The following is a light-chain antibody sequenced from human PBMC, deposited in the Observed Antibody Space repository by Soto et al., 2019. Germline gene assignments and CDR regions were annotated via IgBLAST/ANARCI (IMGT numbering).Light chain of an antibody. Sequence: YELTQPPSVSVAPGKTARITCGGNNIGSKSVHWYQQKPGQAPVLVIYYDSDRPSGIPERFSGSNSGNTATLTISRVEAGDEADYYCQVWDSSSDHAVFGGGTQLTVL. CDR3: QVWDSSSDHAV. CDR1: NIGSKS. V-gene: IGLV3-21*04. J-gene: IGLJ7*01. CDR2: YDS.